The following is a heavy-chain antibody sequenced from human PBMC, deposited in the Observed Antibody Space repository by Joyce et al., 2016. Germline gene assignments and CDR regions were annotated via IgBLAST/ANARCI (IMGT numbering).Heavy chain of an antibody. CDR1: GFTFSNYA. Sequence: EVRLLESGGGLVKPGGSLRLSCVASGFTFSNYAMGWVRQAPGKGLEWVATISGTGDSTYYADSVKGRFTISGDNSRNTLYLQMNSLRVEDTAIYYCAKFGSLRQLITSFDSWGQGALVTVSS. D-gene: IGHD6-13*01. J-gene: IGHJ4*02. CDR2: ISGTGDST. V-gene: IGHV3-23*01. CDR3: AKFGSLRQLITSFDS.